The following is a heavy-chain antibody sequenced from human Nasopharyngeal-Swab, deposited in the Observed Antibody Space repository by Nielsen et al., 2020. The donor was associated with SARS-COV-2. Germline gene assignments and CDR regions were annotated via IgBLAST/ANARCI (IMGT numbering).Heavy chain of an antibody. Sequence: GGSLRLSCAASGFTFSSYAMHWVRQAPGKGLEWVAVISYDGSNKYYADSVKGRFTISRDNSKNTLYLQMNSLRAEDTAVYYCARDWAHYYGSGALLLWWFDPRAQGTLVTVSS. D-gene: IGHD3-10*01. CDR3: ARDWAHYYGSGALLLWWFDP. CDR2: ISYDGSNK. J-gene: IGHJ5*02. V-gene: IGHV3-30-3*01. CDR1: GFTFSSYA.